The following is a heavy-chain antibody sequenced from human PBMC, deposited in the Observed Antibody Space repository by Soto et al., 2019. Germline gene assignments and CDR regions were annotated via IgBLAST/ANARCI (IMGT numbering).Heavy chain of an antibody. CDR1: GGYISSSSYY. D-gene: IGHD3-10*01. Sequence: PSETLSLTCTVSGGYISSSSYYWGWIXQXPXXXXXXXXFISYCWNTYYIPSLKGRVTLSLDISKSQFSLKLASVTAADTAVYYCARQFLSASYYYPSGKYSVGYFDYWGQGILVT. J-gene: IGHJ4*02. V-gene: IGHV4-31*03. CDR3: ARQFLSASYYYPSGKYSVGYFDY. CDR2: ISYCWNT.